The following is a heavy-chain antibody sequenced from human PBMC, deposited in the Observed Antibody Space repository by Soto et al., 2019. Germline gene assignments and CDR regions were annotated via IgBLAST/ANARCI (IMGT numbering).Heavy chain of an antibody. CDR2: IRSKANNYAT. J-gene: IGHJ3*02. Sequence: EVQLVESGGGLVQPGGSLKLSCATSRFTFSGSAMHWVRQAPGKGLEWLGHIRSKANNYATAYVASVKGRFTISRDDSKNTAYLQMNSLTTEDTAVYYCPSPRPDAIAFNIWGQGTVVTVSS. V-gene: IGHV3-73*02. D-gene: IGHD6-6*01. CDR1: RFTFSGSA. CDR3: PSPRPDAIAFNI.